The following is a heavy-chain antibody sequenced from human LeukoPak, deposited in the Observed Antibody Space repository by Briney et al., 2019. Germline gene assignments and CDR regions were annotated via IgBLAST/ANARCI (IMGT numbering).Heavy chain of an antibody. CDR1: GFNFNDNA. V-gene: IGHV3-43*02. CDR2: ISWDGGNT. J-gene: IGHJ4*02. D-gene: IGHD2-2*01. Sequence: PGGSLRLSCAASGFNFNDNAMHWVRQAPGKGLEWVSLISWDGGNTYYADSVSGRFTISRDNSKNSLYLQMNILRTEDTALYYCAKYWCTTSCDLLDYWGQGTLVTVSS. CDR3: AKYWCTTSCDLLDY.